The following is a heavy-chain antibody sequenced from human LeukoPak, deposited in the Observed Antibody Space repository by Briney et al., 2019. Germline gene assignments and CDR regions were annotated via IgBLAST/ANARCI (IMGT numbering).Heavy chain of an antibody. V-gene: IGHV3-30*04. J-gene: IGHJ6*04. Sequence: GGSLRLSCAASGFTFSSYAMHWVRQAPGKGLEWVAVISYDGSNKYYADSVKGRFTISRDNSKNTLYLQMNSLRAEDTAAYYCARAPSYYDILTAPYGMDVWGKGTTVTVSS. D-gene: IGHD3-9*01. CDR1: GFTFSSYA. CDR3: ARAPSYYDILTAPYGMDV. CDR2: ISYDGSNK.